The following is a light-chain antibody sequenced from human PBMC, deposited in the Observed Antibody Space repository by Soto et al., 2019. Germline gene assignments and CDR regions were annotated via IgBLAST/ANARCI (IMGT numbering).Light chain of an antibody. CDR2: AAS. Sequence: IPLTQSPSFLSASVGARVTITCRASQGSSSYLAWYQQKPGKAPKLLMYAASNLQSGVPSRFSGSGSGTEFTLTISSLQPEDFATYYCQQLKSYPQTFGQGTKVDIK. V-gene: IGKV1-9*01. CDR3: QQLKSYPQT. J-gene: IGKJ1*01. CDR1: QGSSSY.